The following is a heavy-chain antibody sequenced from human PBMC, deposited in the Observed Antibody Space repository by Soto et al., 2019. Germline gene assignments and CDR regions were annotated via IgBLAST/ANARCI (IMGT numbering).Heavy chain of an antibody. Sequence: QLQLQESGPGLVKPSETLSLTCTVSGGSISSSSYYWVWVRQPPGKGLEWIGSIYYTGITYYNPSLKRRVSISVDSSNNQFALNLSSVTAADTAVFYCARHGRGQSLTDAFDIWGQGTLVTVS. CDR2: IYYTGIT. CDR3: ARHGRGQSLTDAFDI. V-gene: IGHV4-39*01. J-gene: IGHJ3*02. CDR1: GGSISSSSYY.